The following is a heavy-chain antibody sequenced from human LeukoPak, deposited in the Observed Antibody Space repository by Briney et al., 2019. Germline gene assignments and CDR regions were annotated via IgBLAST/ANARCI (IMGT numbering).Heavy chain of an antibody. CDR1: GGSISSSTYY. D-gene: IGHD3-10*01. CDR3: ARGYGSGSTNWFDP. J-gene: IGHJ5*02. CDR2: IYTSGST. Sequence: PSETLSLTCTVSGGSISSSTYYWSWIRQPAGKGLEWIGRIYTSGSTNYNPSLKSRVTISVDTSKNQFSLKLSSVTAADTAVYYCARGYGSGSTNWFDPWGQGTLVTVSS. V-gene: IGHV4-61*02.